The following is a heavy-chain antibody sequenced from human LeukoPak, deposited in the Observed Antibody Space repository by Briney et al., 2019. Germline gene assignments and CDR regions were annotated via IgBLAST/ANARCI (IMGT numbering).Heavy chain of an antibody. V-gene: IGHV3-33*01. D-gene: IGHD2-21*02. CDR3: ARDGVAYCGGDCYPPFDY. Sequence: GRSLRLSCAASGFTFSSYGMHWLRQAPGKGLEWVAVIWYDGSNKYYADSVKGRFTISRDNSKNTLYLQMNSLRAEDTAVYYCARDGVAYCGGDCYPPFDYWGQGTLVTVSS. CDR1: GFTFSSYG. CDR2: IWYDGSNK. J-gene: IGHJ4*02.